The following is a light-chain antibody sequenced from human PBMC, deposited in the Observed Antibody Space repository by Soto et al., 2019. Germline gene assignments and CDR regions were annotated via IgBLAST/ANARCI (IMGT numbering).Light chain of an antibody. CDR2: AAS. Sequence: DIQMTQSPSSLSASVGDRVTITCRASQSISTYLNWYQQKPGKAPKLLLYAASSVQSGVPSRFSGSGSGTDFTLTISSLQPEDFATYYCQQSYSTLPYTCGQGTKLEIK. J-gene: IGKJ2*01. CDR1: QSISTY. V-gene: IGKV1-39*01. CDR3: QQSYSTLPYT.